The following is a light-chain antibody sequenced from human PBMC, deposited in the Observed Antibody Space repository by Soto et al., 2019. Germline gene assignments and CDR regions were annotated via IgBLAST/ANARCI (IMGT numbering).Light chain of an antibody. CDR3: QQYDIRPLYT. V-gene: IGKV3-15*01. J-gene: IGKJ2*01. CDR1: ESVRSS. Sequence: EIVMTQSPATLSLSPGERATLSCRASESVRSSLAWYQQKPGQAPRLLIYGASNRASGIPDRFSGSGSGTESTLSISALQSEDSETYYCQQYDIRPLYTFGQGTKLEIK. CDR2: GAS.